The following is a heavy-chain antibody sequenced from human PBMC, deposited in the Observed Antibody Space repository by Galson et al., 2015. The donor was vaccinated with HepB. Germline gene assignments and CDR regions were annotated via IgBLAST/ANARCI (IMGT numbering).Heavy chain of an antibody. J-gene: IGHJ4*02. CDR2: IIPIIGTA. V-gene: IGHV1-69*01. D-gene: IGHD5-18*01. CDR1: GGTFTNYG. Sequence: QSGAEVKKPGESLKISCKASGGTFTNYGISWVRQAPGQGLEWMGGIIPIIGTADYAQKLQGRITITADESTSTAYMELSSLRLEDTAVYYCARDEGVDTGSDYWGQGTLVTVSS. CDR3: ARDEGVDTGSDY.